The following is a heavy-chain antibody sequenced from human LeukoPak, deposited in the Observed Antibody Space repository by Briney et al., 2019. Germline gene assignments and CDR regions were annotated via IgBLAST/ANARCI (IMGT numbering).Heavy chain of an antibody. D-gene: IGHD1-26*01. Sequence: GGSLRLSCAASGFTFSDHFMDWVRQAPGKGLEWVGRIKNKANSYITQYAASMEGRFTISRDDSKNSLYLQMSSLKTEDTAMYYCASIRGTLGYWGQGTLVTVSS. CDR1: GFTFSDHF. J-gene: IGHJ4*02. V-gene: IGHV3-72*01. CDR3: ASIRGTLGY. CDR2: IKNKANSYIT.